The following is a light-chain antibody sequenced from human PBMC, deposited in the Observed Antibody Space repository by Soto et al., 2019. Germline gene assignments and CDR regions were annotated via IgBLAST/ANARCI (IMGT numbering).Light chain of an antibody. J-gene: IGKJ5*01. CDR2: KVS. CDR1: QSLVYRDGNTY. CDR3: MQGTHWPPIT. V-gene: IGKV2-30*01. Sequence: DVVLAQSALSLPLALGHGAAISFRSSQSLVYRDGNTYLSWFHQRTGQSPRRLIYKVSNRDSGVPDRFSGSGSGTDFTLKISRVEAEDVGVYYCMQGTHWPPITFGQGTRLEIK.